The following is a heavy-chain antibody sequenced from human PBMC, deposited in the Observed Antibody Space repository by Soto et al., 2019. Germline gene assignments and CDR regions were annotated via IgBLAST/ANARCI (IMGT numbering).Heavy chain of an antibody. Sequence: SETLSLTCTVSGGSISSSSYYWGWIHQPPGKGLEWIGSIYYSGSTNYNPSLKSRVTISVDTSKNQFSLKLSSVTAADTAVYYCARRAGTSHCYTGYCYGIDVWGQGTTVTVSS. V-gene: IGHV4-39*07. J-gene: IGHJ6*02. D-gene: IGHD2-2*02. CDR2: IYYSGST. CDR1: GGSISSSSYY. CDR3: ARRAGTSHCYTGYCYGIDV.